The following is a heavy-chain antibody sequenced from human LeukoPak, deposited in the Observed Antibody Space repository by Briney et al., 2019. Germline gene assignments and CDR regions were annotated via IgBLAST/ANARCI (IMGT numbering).Heavy chain of an antibody. CDR3: ARASYGSGTSGGSGMDV. D-gene: IGHD3-10*01. J-gene: IGHJ6*04. Sequence: PSETLSLTCAVSGGSISSSNWWSWVRLPPGKGLEWIGEIYHSGSTNYNPSLKSRVTISVDKSKNQFSLKLSSVTAADTAVYYCARASYGSGTSGGSGMDVWGKGTTVTVSS. V-gene: IGHV4-4*02. CDR1: GGSISSSNW. CDR2: IYHSGST.